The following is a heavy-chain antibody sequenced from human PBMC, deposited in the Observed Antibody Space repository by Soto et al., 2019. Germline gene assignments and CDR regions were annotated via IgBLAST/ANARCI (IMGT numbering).Heavy chain of an antibody. D-gene: IGHD3-22*01. Sequence: SETLSLTCTVSGGSISSSSYYWGWIRQPPGKGLEWIGSIYYSGSTYYNPSLKSRVTISVDTSKNQFSLKLSSVTAADTAVYYCARRPSDYDSSGYPLDYWGQGTLVTVSS. CDR2: IYYSGST. V-gene: IGHV4-39*01. CDR3: ARRPSDYDSSGYPLDY. CDR1: GGSISSSSYY. J-gene: IGHJ4*02.